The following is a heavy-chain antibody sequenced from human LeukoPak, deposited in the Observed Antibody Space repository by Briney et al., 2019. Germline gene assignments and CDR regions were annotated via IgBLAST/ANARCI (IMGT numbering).Heavy chain of an antibody. CDR3: AKDSPSPRGIAAAGTTGFDY. Sequence: PGGSLRLSCAASGFTFSSYAMSWVRQAPGKGLEWVSAISGSGGSTYYADSVKGRFTISRDNSKNTLYLQMNSLRAEDTAVYYCAKDSPSPRGIAAAGTTGFDYWGQGTLVTVSS. V-gene: IGHV3-23*01. CDR2: ISGSGGST. D-gene: IGHD6-13*01. CDR1: GFTFSSYA. J-gene: IGHJ4*02.